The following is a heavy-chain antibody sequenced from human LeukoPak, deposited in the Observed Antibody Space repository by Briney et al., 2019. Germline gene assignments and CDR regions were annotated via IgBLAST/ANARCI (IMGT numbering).Heavy chain of an antibody. V-gene: IGHV3-21*01. J-gene: IGHJ1*01. CDR1: GFTFSSYS. D-gene: IGHD1-26*01. CDR3: ARGRYSGSYYGEYFQH. Sequence: GGSLRLSCAASGFTFSSYSMNWVRQAPGKGLEWVSSISSSSSYIYYADSVKGRFTISRDNAKNSLYLQMNSLRAGDTAVYYCARGRYSGSYYGEYFQHWGQGTLVTVSS. CDR2: ISSSSSYI.